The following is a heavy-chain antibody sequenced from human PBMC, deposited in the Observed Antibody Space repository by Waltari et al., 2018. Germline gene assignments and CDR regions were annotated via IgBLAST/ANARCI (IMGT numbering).Heavy chain of an antibody. V-gene: IGHV3-9*03. CDR3: ARGYCSSANCNPDY. J-gene: IGHJ4*02. CDR1: GFRFDDYA. CDR2: ISWKSDSI. D-gene: IGHD2-2*01. Sequence: EVQLVESGGGLVQPGRSLRLSCAASGFRFDDYAMHLVRPAPGKGLEWVSGISWKSDSIGYADSVKGRFTISRDNAKNSLYLQMNSLRTEDMALYYCARGYCSSANCNPDYWGQGTLVTVSS.